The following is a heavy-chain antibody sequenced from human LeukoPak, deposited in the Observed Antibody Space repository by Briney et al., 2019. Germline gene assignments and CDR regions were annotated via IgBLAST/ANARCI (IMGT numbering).Heavy chain of an antibody. CDR2: ISSSSSYT. J-gene: IGHJ4*02. Sequence: TGGSLRLSCAASGFTFSDYYMSWIRQAPGKGLEWVSYISSSSSYTNYADSVKGRFTISRDNAKNSLYLQMNSLRAEDTAVYYCASEIVVVPAAPKSDYWGQGTLVTVSS. V-gene: IGHV3-11*06. CDR1: GFTFSDYY. D-gene: IGHD2-2*01. CDR3: ASEIVVVPAAPKSDY.